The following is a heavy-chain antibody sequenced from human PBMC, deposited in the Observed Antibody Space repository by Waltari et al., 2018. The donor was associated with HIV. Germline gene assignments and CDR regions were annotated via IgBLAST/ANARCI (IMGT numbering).Heavy chain of an antibody. CDR3: ATGWALDV. J-gene: IGHJ6*02. Sequence: EAHLVESGGGLVQPGGSLRLSCAVSGFTFRTNSMSWVRQAPGKGLECLANIKPDGSGKNHVDSVKGRFTISRDNAKNSLYLQMDSRRVEDTAVYYCATGWALDVWGQGTTVTVSS. V-gene: IGHV3-7*01. D-gene: IGHD3-16*01. CDR2: IKPDGSGK. CDR1: GFTFRTNS.